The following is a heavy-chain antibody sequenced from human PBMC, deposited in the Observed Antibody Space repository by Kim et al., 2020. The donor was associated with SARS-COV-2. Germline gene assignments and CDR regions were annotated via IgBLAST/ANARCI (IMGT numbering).Heavy chain of an antibody. CDR3: ARALHSSSWYYAY. V-gene: IGHV4-59*01. D-gene: IGHD6-13*01. Sequence: YHPSLKSRVTISVDASKNQFSLELTSVTAADTAVYYCARALHSSSWYYAYWGQGTLVTVSS. J-gene: IGHJ4*02.